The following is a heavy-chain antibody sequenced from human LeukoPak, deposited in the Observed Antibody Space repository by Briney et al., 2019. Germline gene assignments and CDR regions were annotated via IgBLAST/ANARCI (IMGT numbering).Heavy chain of an antibody. V-gene: IGHV3-30-3*01. CDR2: ISYDGSNK. D-gene: IGHD3-22*01. CDR1: GFTFSSYA. CDR3: ARITMIVVEGTDY. Sequence: GGSLRLSCAASGFTFSSYAMHWVRQAPGKGLEWVAVISYDGSNKYYADSVKGRFTISRDNSKNTLYLQMNSLRAEDTAVYYCARITMIVVEGTDYWGQGTLVTVSS. J-gene: IGHJ4*02.